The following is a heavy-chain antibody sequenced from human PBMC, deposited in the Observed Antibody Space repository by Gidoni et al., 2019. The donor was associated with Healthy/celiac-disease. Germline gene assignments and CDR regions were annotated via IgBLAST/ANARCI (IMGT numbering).Heavy chain of an antibody. J-gene: IGHJ4*02. CDR2: ISYDGSNK. D-gene: IGHD4-17*01. CDR1: GFTFSSYA. CDR3: ARDPTSRYGDSFDY. Sequence: QVQLVESGGGVVQPGGSLRLSCAASGFTFSSYAMHWVRPAPGKGLEWVAVISYDGSNKYYADSVQGRFTISRDNSKNTLYLQMNSLRAEDTAVYYCARDPTSRYGDSFDYWGQGTLVTVSS. V-gene: IGHV3-30-3*01.